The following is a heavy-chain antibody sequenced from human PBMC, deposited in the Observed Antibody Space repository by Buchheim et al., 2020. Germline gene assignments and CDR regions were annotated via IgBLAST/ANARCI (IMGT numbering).Heavy chain of an antibody. J-gene: IGHJ6*02. Sequence: QVQLVESGGGVVQPGRSLRLSCAASGFTFSSYGMHWVRQAPGKGLEWVAVIWYDGSNKYYADSVKGRFTISRDHSKNTLYLQMNSLRAEDTAVYYCARGLAVITYYYYYGMDVWGQGTT. V-gene: IGHV3-33*01. CDR3: ARGLAVITYYYYYGMDV. D-gene: IGHD3-22*01. CDR1: GFTFSSYG. CDR2: IWYDGSNK.